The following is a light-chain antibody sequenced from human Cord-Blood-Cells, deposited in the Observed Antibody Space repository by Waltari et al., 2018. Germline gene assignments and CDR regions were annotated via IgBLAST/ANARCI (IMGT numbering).Light chain of an antibody. CDR3: QQYDNLPLT. V-gene: IGKV1-33*01. Sequence: DIQMTQSPSSLSASVGDSVTITCQASQDISNYLNWYQQKPGKAPKLLIYDASNLETGVPSRFSGSGSGTDFTFTINSLQPEDIATYYCQQYDNLPLTFGGGTKVEIK. J-gene: IGKJ4*01. CDR1: QDISNY. CDR2: DAS.